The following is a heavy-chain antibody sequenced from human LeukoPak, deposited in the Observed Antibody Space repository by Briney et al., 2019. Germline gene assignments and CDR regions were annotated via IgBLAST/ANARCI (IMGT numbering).Heavy chain of an antibody. J-gene: IGHJ4*02. D-gene: IGHD2-2*01. CDR2: IRSDGTSK. Sequence: GGSLRLSCSASGFTFSGYAMYWVRQAPGKELEWVTFIRSDGTSKFYADSVKGRFTISRDNSKNMVYLQMNSLRADDTAVYYCARGHSGTYVIDYWGQGILVTISS. V-gene: IGHV3-30*02. CDR1: GFTFSGYA. CDR3: ARGHSGTYVIDY.